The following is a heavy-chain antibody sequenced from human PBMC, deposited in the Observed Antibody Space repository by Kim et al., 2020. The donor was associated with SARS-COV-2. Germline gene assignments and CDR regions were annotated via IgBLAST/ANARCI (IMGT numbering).Heavy chain of an antibody. Sequence: GGSLRLSCAASGFTFSSYEMNWVRQAPGKGLEWVSYISSSGSTIYYADSVKGRFTISRDNAKNSLYLQMNSLRAEDTAVYYCARDTPDYYGGYYYYYMDVWGKGTTVTVSS. CDR2: ISSSGSTI. V-gene: IGHV3-48*03. D-gene: IGHD3-10*01. CDR1: GFTFSSYE. J-gene: IGHJ6*03. CDR3: ARDTPDYYGGYYYYYMDV.